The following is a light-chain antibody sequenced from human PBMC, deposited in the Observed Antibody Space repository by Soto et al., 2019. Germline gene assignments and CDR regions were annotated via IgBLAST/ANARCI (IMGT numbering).Light chain of an antibody. J-gene: IGLJ2*01. CDR1: SSDVRGYNY. CDR3: CSYAGNYNLV. CDR2: DVN. Sequence: QSVLTQPRSVSGSPGQSVTISCTGASSDVRGYNYVSWYQQHPGKAPKLIIYDVNYRPSGVPDRFSGSQSGNRASLTISGLQTDDEADYYCCSYAGNYNLVFGGGTKVTVL. V-gene: IGLV2-11*01.